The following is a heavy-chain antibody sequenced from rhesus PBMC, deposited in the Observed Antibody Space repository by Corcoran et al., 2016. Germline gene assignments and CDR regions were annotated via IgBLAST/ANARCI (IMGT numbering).Heavy chain of an antibody. D-gene: IGHD4-29*01. J-gene: IGHJ4*01. CDR1: GDSISSGYG. V-gene: IGHV4-127*01. CDR2: IYSSTGNT. Sequence: QVQLKESGPGLVKPSETLSLTCAVSGDSISSGYGWGWIRQPPGKGLEWIVNIYSSTGNTDYDPSLKSRFTISKDTSKNQLSLKLSSVTAADTAVYYCARVDGSRHIDYWGQGVLVTVSS. CDR3: ARVDGSRHIDY.